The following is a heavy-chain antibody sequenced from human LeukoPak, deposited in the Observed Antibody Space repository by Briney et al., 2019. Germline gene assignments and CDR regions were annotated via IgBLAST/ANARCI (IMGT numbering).Heavy chain of an antibody. CDR2: IYYSGST. Sequence: SETLSLTCTVSGGSISSGGYSWSWIRQHPGKGLEWIGYIYYSGSTYYNPSLKSRVTISVDTSKNQFSLKLSSVTAADTAVYYCARGHCSSTSCYTGHWFDPWGQGTLVTVSS. CDR3: ARGHCSSTSCYTGHWFDP. V-gene: IGHV4-31*03. J-gene: IGHJ5*02. CDR1: GGSISSGGYS. D-gene: IGHD2-2*02.